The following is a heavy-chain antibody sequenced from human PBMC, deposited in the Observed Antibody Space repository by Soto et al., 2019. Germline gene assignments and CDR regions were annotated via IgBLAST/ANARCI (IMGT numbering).Heavy chain of an antibody. CDR3: ARRYGVAFDI. CDR2: IYYSGST. CDR1: GGSISSYY. D-gene: IGHD3-10*01. V-gene: IGHV4-59*08. Sequence: PSEHLCLTCTVSGGSISSYYWSWIRQPPGKGLEWIGYIYYSGSTNYNPSLKSRVTISVDTYNSQSALKLSSVTAAYTAVYYCARRYGVAFDIFGQGTMVTVSS. J-gene: IGHJ3*02.